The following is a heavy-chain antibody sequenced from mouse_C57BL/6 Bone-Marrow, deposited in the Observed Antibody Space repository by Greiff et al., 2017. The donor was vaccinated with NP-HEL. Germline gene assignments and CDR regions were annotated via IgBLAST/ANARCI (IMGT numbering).Heavy chain of an antibody. Sequence: EVQRVESGGGLVKPGGSLKLSCAASGFTFSDYGMHWVRQAPEKGLEWVAYISSGNSTIYYADTVKGRFTISRDNAKNTLFLQMTSLRSEDTAMYYCARSRSCGYHYYYAMDYWGQGTSVTVSS. J-gene: IGHJ4*01. CDR1: GFTFSDYG. CDR3: ARSRSCGYHYYYAMDY. CDR2: ISSGNSTI. D-gene: IGHD2-2*01. V-gene: IGHV5-17*01.